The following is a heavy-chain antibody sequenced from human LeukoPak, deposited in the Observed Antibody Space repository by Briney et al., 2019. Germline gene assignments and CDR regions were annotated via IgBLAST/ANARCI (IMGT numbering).Heavy chain of an antibody. J-gene: IGHJ3*02. CDR1: GFTFSGYS. D-gene: IGHD3-3*01. CDR3: ARLTYYDFWSGYNYAFDI. CDR2: ISSSSSPI. V-gene: IGHV3-48*01. Sequence: PGGSLRLSCAASGFTFSGYSINWVRQAPGKGLEWVSYISSSSSPIYYADSVKGRFTISRDNAKNSLYLQMHSLRVEDTAVYYCARLTYYDFWSGYNYAFDIWGQGTMVTVSS.